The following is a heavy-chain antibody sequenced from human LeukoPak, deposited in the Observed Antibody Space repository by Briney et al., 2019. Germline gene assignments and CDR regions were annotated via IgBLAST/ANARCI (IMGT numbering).Heavy chain of an antibody. J-gene: IGHJ4*02. D-gene: IGHD4-23*01. Sequence: PGRSLRLSCAASGFTFSAHSMHWVRQPPGKGLEWVAFISYDGSIKYYADSVKGRFTISRDNSKNTLYLEMNSLRAEDTALYYCAKDIGYGGNSGGFDYWGQGTLVTVSS. CDR2: ISYDGSIK. CDR1: GFTFSAHS. CDR3: AKDIGYGGNSGGFDY. V-gene: IGHV3-30-3*01.